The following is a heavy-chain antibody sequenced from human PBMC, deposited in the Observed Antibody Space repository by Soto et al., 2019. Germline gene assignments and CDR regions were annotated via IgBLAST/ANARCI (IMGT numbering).Heavy chain of an antibody. V-gene: IGHV1-46*01. CDR3: ARGSHSNGYYGMEV. D-gene: IGHD4-4*01. Sequence: QVHLVQSGAEVKKPGASVTLSCKTSGYSFTNYYIHWVRQAPGQGPEWMGMVNPSGGYTTYARNFQGSVTMTSDTPTQTAFMELRSLRSEDTAVYYFARGSHSNGYYGMEVWGQGTKVTVS. J-gene: IGHJ6*01. CDR2: VNPSGGYT. CDR1: GYSFTNYY.